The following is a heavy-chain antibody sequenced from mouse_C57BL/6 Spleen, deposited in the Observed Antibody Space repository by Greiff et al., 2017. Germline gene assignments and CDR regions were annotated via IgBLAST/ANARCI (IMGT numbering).Heavy chain of an antibody. D-gene: IGHD1-1*01. J-gene: IGHJ2*01. CDR3: ARSPYYYGKGYYFDY. CDR2: INPSNGGT. CDR1: GYTFTCYW. V-gene: IGHV1-53*01. Sequence: QVQLQQPGTELVKPGASVKLSCKASGYTFTCYWMHWVKQRPGQGLEWIGNINPSNGGTNYNEKFKSKATLTVDKSSSTAYMQLSSLTSEDSAVYYCARSPYYYGKGYYFDYWGQGTTLTVSS.